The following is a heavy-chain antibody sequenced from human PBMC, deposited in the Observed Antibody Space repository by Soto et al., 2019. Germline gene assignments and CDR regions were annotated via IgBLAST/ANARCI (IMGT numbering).Heavy chain of an antibody. J-gene: IGHJ6*02. D-gene: IGHD6-25*01. CDR3: ARGYSSGVVSADRTHYYYGMDV. CDR2: ISYDGSNK. Sequence: QVQLVESGGGVVQPGRSLRLSCAASGFAFSSYAMHWVRQAPGKGLEWVAVISYDGSNKYYADSVKDRFTISRDNSKNTLSLQMNSLRAEDTAVYYCARGYSSGVVSADRTHYYYGMDVWGQGTTVTVSS. CDR1: GFAFSSYA. V-gene: IGHV3-30-3*01.